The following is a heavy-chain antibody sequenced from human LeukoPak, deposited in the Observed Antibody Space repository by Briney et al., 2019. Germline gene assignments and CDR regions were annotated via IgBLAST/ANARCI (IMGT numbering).Heavy chain of an antibody. D-gene: IGHD1-26*01. Sequence: GASVKVSCEASGYTFTSYGISWVRQAPGQGLEWMGWISAYNGNTNYAQKLQGRVTMTTDTSTSTAYMELRSLRSDDTAVYYCARGMRQYSSINDEYFQHWGQGTLVTVSS. V-gene: IGHV1-18*01. CDR2: ISAYNGNT. CDR1: GYTFTSYG. J-gene: IGHJ1*01. CDR3: ARGMRQYSSINDEYFQH.